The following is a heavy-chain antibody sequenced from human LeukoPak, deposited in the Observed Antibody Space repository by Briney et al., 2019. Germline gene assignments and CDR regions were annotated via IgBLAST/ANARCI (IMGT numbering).Heavy chain of an antibody. J-gene: IGHJ6*03. CDR1: GFTFGDYA. CDR2: IRSKAYGGTT. V-gene: IGHV3-49*04. D-gene: IGHD6-13*01. Sequence: GGSLRLSCTASGFTFGDYAMSWVRQAPGKGLEWVGFIRSKAYGGTTEYAASVKGRFTISRDDSKSIAYLQMNSLKTEDTAVYYCTREGTSQPGYSSIYDMDVWGKGTTVTISS. CDR3: TREGTSQPGYSSIYDMDV.